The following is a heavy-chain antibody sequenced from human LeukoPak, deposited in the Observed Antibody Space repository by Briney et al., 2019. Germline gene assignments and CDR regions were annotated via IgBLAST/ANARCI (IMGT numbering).Heavy chain of an antibody. V-gene: IGHV3-48*03. CDR2: ASASASSI. D-gene: IGHD2-15*01. CDR1: GFTFSSYE. Sequence: PGGSLRLSCAASGFTFSSYEMNWVRQAPGKGLEWVSYASASASSIYYADSVKSRFTISRDNAKNSLYLQMNSLRAEDTAVYYCAREDGGDTFDIWGQGTMVTVSS. CDR3: AREDGGDTFDI. J-gene: IGHJ3*02.